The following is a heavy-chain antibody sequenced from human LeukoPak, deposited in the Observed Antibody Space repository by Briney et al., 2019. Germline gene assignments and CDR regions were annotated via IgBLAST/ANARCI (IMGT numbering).Heavy chain of an antibody. CDR1: GYTFTSYD. CDR3: ARGAEWLPPYYDY. V-gene: IGHV1-8*01. Sequence: ASVKVSCKASGYTFTSYDINWVRQATGQGLERMGWMNPNSGNTGYAQKFQGRVTMTRNTSISTAYMELSSLRSEDTAVYYCARGAEWLPPYYDYWGQGTLVTVSS. CDR2: MNPNSGNT. J-gene: IGHJ4*02. D-gene: IGHD3-3*01.